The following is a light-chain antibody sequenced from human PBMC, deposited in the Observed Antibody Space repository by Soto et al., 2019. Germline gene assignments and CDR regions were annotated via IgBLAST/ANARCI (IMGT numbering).Light chain of an antibody. CDR3: QHYGSSPIT. CDR1: QSVSSSY. CDR2: GAS. V-gene: IGKV3-20*01. J-gene: IGKJ5*01. Sequence: SVVTQSPCILFVAPGEIPALSGMSSQSVSSSYLAWYQQKPGQAPRLLIYGASSRATGIPDRFSGSGSGTDFTLTISRLEPQDFAVYYCQHYGSSPITFGQGTRLEIK.